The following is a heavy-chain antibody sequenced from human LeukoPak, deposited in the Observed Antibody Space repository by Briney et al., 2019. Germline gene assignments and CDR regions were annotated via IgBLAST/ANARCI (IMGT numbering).Heavy chain of an antibody. CDR1: GESFSGYY. V-gene: IGHV4-34*01. D-gene: IGHD3-9*01. CDR3: ARIDYDILTGSDI. J-gene: IGHJ4*02. CDR2: IYYSGST. Sequence: PSETLSLTCAVYGESFSGYYWSWIRQPPGKGLEWIGSIYYSGSTYYNPSLKSRVTISVDTSKNQFSLKLSSVTAADTAVYYCARIDYDILTGSDIWGQGTLVTVSS.